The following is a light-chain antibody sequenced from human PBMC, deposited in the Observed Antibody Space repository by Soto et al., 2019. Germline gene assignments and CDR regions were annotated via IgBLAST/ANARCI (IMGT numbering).Light chain of an antibody. CDR3: QQSYRTPHT. J-gene: IGKJ4*01. V-gene: IGKV1-39*01. CDR2: AAS. CDR1: QGVSAY. Sequence: DIQMTQSPSSLSASVGDRVTITCRASQGVSAYLPWYQQTQGRAPKLLIYAASNLVSGVPSRFSGSGSGTNFTLTISSLQPEDFATYYCQQSYRTPHTFGGGTRVEI.